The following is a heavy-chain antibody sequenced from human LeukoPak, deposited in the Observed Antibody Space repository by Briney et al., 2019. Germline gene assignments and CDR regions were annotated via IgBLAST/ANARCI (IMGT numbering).Heavy chain of an antibody. CDR1: GFTFSTYG. Sequence: PGGSLRLSCAASGFTFSTYGMDWVRQAQGKGLEWVAYIRYDGSNKNYADSVKGRFTISRDNSKNTLYLQMSSLRAEDTAVYYCAKVVTGYCSTTSCPFDSWGQGTLVTVSS. V-gene: IGHV3-30*02. CDR2: IRYDGSNK. J-gene: IGHJ4*02. D-gene: IGHD2-2*01. CDR3: AKVVTGYCSTTSCPFDS.